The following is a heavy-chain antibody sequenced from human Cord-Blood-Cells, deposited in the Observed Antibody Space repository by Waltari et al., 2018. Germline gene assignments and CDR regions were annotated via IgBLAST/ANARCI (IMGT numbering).Heavy chain of an antibody. CDR3: ARHTPDLVGATDYSFDY. J-gene: IGHJ4*02. CDR2: IYYSGST. CDR1: GGSISSSSYY. Sequence: QLQLQESGPGLVKPSETLSLTCTVSGGSISSSSYYWGWIRQPPGKGLEWIGSIYYSGSTHYNPSLKSRVTISVDTSKNQFSLKLSSVTAADTAVYYCARHTPDLVGATDYSFDYWGQGTLVTVSS. V-gene: IGHV4-39*07. D-gene: IGHD1-26*01.